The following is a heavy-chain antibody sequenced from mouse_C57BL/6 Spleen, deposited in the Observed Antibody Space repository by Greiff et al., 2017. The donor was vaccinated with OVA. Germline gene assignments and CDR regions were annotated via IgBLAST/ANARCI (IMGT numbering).Heavy chain of an antibody. CDR3: ASVGDYEGVYYAMDY. Sequence: EVHLVESGGGLVKPGGSLKLSCAASGFTFSSYAMSWVRQTPEKRLEWVATISDGGSYTYYPDNVKGRFTISRDNAKNNLYLHMSHLKSEDTAMYYCASVGDYEGVYYAMDYWGQGTSVTVSS. D-gene: IGHD2-4*01. CDR2: ISDGGSYT. V-gene: IGHV5-4*01. CDR1: GFTFSSYA. J-gene: IGHJ4*01.